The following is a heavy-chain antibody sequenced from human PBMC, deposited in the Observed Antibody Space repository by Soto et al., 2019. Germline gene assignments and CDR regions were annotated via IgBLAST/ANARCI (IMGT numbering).Heavy chain of an antibody. CDR3: ARELPTTHYFDY. CDR2: IHAGNGDT. D-gene: IGHD4-4*01. CDR1: GYSFIDYA. J-gene: IGHJ4*02. V-gene: IGHV1-3*01. Sequence: VKVSCKTSGYSFIDYAMHWVRQAPGQRPEWMGWIHAGNGDTRYSQRFQGRFTITRDTSASTVYMDLSSLSSEDTAVYYCARELPTTHYFDYWGQGALVTVSS.